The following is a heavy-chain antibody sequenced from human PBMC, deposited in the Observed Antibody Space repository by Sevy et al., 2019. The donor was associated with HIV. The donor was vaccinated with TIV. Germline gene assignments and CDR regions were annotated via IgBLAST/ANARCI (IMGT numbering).Heavy chain of an antibody. J-gene: IGHJ3*02. CDR2: INPKSGVT. V-gene: IGHV1-2*06. CDR1: GYIFSDYN. D-gene: IGHD3-3*01. Sequence: ASVKVSCKTTGYIFSDYNMHWVRQAPGQGLEWMALINPKSGVTNYAHNFRGRVSVTRDTSMSTAYMELSGLTLDDKAVYYCVREDINAPRTLLSFDIWGQGTMVTVSS. CDR3: VREDINAPRTLLSFDI.